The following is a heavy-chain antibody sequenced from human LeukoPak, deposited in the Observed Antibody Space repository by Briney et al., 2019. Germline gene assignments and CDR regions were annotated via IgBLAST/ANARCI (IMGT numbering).Heavy chain of an antibody. J-gene: IGHJ3*02. CDR2: INRSGGT. CDR3: AKGGYFAFET. CDR1: GFTFSTYD. D-gene: IGHD2-2*03. Sequence: GGSLRLSCAASGFTFSTYDMQWVRQAPGKGLEWVSGINRSGGTYYTDSVKGRFTISRDNSKNTLYPQMNSLRAEDTAVYYCAKGGYFAFETWGQGTMVAVSS. V-gene: IGHV3-23*01.